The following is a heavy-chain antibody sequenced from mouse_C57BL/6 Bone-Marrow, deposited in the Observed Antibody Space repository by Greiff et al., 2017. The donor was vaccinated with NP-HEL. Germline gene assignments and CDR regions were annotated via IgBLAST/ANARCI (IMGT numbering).Heavy chain of an antibody. CDR3: AIPLYYYGSSYTWFAY. Sequence: QVQLQQPGAELVKPGASVKVSCKASGYTFTSYWMHWVKQRPGQGLEWIGRIHPSDSDTNYNQKFKGKATLTVVKSSSTAYMQLNSLTSEDSAVYYCAIPLYYYGSSYTWFAYWGQGTLVTVSA. CDR1: GYTFTSYW. J-gene: IGHJ3*01. CDR2: IHPSDSDT. V-gene: IGHV1-74*01. D-gene: IGHD1-1*01.